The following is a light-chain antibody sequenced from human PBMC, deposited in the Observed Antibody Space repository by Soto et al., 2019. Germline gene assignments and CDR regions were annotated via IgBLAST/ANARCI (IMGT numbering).Light chain of an antibody. Sequence: DIVMTQSPDSLAVSLGERATINCKSSQSVLYSSNNKNYLAWYQQKPGQPPKLLIYWASTRESGVPDRFSGSGSGTDFTXTXSXXQAXXXXXXXXXXXYRPWTFGQGTKVEIK. CDR3: XXXYRPWT. CDR1: QSVLYSSNNKNY. V-gene: IGKV4-1*01. CDR2: WAS. J-gene: IGKJ1*01.